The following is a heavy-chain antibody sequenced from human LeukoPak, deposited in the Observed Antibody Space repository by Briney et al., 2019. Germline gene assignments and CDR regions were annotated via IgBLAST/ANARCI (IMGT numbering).Heavy chain of an antibody. J-gene: IGHJ6*02. CDR2: KNRDGSEK. CDR3: ARDGGIIRFGGQDV. D-gene: IGHD3-16*01. CDR1: GFTFSDFW. V-gene: IGHV3-7*01. Sequence: GGSLRLSCAASGFTFSDFWLSWVRQAPGKGLGWVAKKNRDGSEKNSVDSMKGRITISRDNAKNSLYLQMNSLRVEDTAVYYCARDGGIIRFGGQDVWGQGTTVTVS.